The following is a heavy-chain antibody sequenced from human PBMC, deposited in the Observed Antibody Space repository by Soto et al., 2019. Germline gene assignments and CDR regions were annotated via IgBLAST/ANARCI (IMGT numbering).Heavy chain of an antibody. Sequence: PSAKVSCKASGYAFNEYYIHWVGRAPGQGLEWMGWVNPNGGHTNYARTFRGRVIMTTDTSTRTAYMELSGLRADDTDTFYCARDSDRWTYGLGSWLEWGQGTPVTVSS. J-gene: IGHJ4*02. CDR3: ARDSDRWTYGLGSWLE. D-gene: IGHD3-10*01. CDR2: VNPNGGHT. V-gene: IGHV1-2*02. CDR1: GYAFNEYY.